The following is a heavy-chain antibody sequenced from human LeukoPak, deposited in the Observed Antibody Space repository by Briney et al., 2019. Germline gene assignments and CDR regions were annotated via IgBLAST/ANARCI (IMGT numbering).Heavy chain of an antibody. Sequence: ASVKVSCKASGYTFTSYGISWVRQAPGQGLEWMGIINPSGGSTSYAQKFQGRVTLTRDMSTSTDYLELSSLRSEDTAVYYCARDNSVRDEAWWFYPWGQGTLVTVSS. V-gene: IGHV1-46*01. CDR3: ARDNSVRDEAWWFYP. CDR2: INPSGGST. CDR1: GYTFTSYG. J-gene: IGHJ5*02. D-gene: IGHD5-24*01.